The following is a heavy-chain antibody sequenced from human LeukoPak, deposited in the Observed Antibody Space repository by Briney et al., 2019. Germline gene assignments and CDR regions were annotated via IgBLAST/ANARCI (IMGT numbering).Heavy chain of an antibody. J-gene: IGHJ4*02. V-gene: IGHV4-61*02. CDR3: ARELGI. CDR1: GGAISSDTYY. D-gene: IGHD3-16*01. Sequence: SQTLSLTXTVSGGAISSDTYYWSWIRQPAGKGLEWIGRIYTSGSTNYNPSLKSRVTISLDTSKNQFSLKLSSVTAADTAVYYCARELGIWGQGTLVTVSS. CDR2: IYTSGST.